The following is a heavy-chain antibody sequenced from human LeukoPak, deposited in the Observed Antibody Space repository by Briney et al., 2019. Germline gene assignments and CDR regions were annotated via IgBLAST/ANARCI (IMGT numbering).Heavy chain of an antibody. CDR2: IYYSGST. Sequence: PSETLSLTCTVSGGSISSYYWSWIRQPPGKGLEWIGYIYYSGSTNYNPSLKSRATISVDTSKNQFSLKLSSVTAADTAVYYCARQRATVENSFDYWGQGTLVTVSS. V-gene: IGHV4-59*08. J-gene: IGHJ4*02. CDR1: GGSISSYY. D-gene: IGHD4-17*01. CDR3: ARQRATVENSFDY.